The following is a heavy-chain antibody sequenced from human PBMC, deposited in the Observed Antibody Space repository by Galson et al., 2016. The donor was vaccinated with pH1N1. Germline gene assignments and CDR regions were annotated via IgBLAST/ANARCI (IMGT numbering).Heavy chain of an antibody. Sequence: SLRLSCAGSGFNFSNHWMAWVRQAPGKGLEWVAHVNEEGIEENYIDSVTGRFIITRDNAKKSVFLQMYSLRGYDTAVYYGARVQVSAFFSMDHWGQGALVTVSS. D-gene: IGHD2-8*01. J-gene: IGHJ4*02. CDR3: ARVQVSAFFSMDH. CDR1: GFNFSNHW. CDR2: VNEEGIEE. V-gene: IGHV3-7*03.